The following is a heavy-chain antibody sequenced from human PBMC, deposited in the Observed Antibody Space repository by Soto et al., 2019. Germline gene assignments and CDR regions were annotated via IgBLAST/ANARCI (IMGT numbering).Heavy chain of an antibody. D-gene: IGHD1-20*01. CDR3: ARDRSDLTGTSRLRY. Sequence: QVQLVQSGAEVKKPGASVKVSCKASGYTFTSYGISWVRQAPGQGLEWMGWISAYNGNTNYAQKLQGRVTMTTDTSXXTAYMELRSLRSDDTAVYYCARDRSDLTGTSRLRYWGQGTLVTVSS. V-gene: IGHV1-18*01. CDR2: ISAYNGNT. CDR1: GYTFTSYG. J-gene: IGHJ4*02.